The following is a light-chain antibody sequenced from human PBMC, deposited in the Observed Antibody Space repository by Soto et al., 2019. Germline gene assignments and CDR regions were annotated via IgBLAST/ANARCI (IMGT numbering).Light chain of an antibody. CDR1: SSDVGHSNF. CDR2: EVS. V-gene: IGLV2-14*01. J-gene: IGLJ2*01. CDR3: ASYTSSRSVV. Sequence: QSVLTQPASVSGSPGQSITIPCTGTSSDVGHSNFVSWYQQHPGKAPKLMIYEVSNRPSGVSNRVSGSKSGNTASLTISGLQAEDEADYYCASYTSSRSVVFGGGTKLTVL.